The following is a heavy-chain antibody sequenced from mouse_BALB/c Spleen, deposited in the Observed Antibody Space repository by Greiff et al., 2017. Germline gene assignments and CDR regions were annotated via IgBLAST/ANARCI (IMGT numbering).Heavy chain of an antibody. V-gene: IGHV14-4*02. D-gene: IGHD1-1*01. CDR3: NAGSYYYGSSYWFAY. Sequence: VQLQQSGAELVRSGASVKLSCTASGFNIKDYYMHWVKQRPEQGLEWIGWIDPENGDTEYAPKFQGKATMTADTSSNTAYLQLSSLTSEDTAVYYCNAGSYYYGSSYWFAYWGQGTLVTVSA. CDR1: GFNIKDYY. CDR2: IDPENGDT. J-gene: IGHJ3*01.